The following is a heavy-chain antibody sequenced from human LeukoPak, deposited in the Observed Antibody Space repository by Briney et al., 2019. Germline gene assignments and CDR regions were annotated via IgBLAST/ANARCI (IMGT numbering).Heavy chain of an antibody. J-gene: IGHJ4*02. CDR2: ISYDGSNK. CDR1: GFTFSSYA. D-gene: IGHD3-22*01. V-gene: IGHV3-30-3*01. CDR3: ARRFGGYYVFDY. Sequence: PGGSLRLSCAASGFTFSSYAMHWVRQAPGKGLEWVAVISYDGSNKYYADSVKGRFTISRDNSKNTLYLQMNSLRAEDTAVYYCARRFGGYYVFDYWGQGTLVTVSS.